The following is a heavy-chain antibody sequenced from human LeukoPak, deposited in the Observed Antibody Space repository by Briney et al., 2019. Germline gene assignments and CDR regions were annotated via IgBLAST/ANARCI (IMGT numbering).Heavy chain of an antibody. CDR3: ARDRGDGLTGYSHGFDY. Sequence: ASVKVSCKASGSTFTGYYMHWVRQAPGQGPEWMGWINPNSGGTNYAQKFQGRVTMTRDTSISTAYMELSRLRSDDTAVYYCARDRGDGLTGYSHGFDYWGQGTLVSVSS. CDR1: GSTFTGYY. CDR2: INPNSGGT. D-gene: IGHD3-9*01. J-gene: IGHJ4*02. V-gene: IGHV1-2*02.